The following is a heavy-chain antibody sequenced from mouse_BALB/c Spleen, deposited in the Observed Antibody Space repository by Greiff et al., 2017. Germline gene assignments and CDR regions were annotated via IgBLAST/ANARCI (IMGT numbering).Heavy chain of an antibody. CDR3: ATLGRKRHYFAY. Sequence: VMLVESGAELMKPGASVKISCKATGYTFSSYWIEWVKQRPGHGLEWIGEILPGSGSTNYNEKFKGKATFTADTSSNTAYMQLSSLTSEDSAVYYCATLGRKRHYFAYWGQGTTLTVSA. J-gene: IGHJ2*01. V-gene: IGHV1-9*01. CDR1: GYTFSSYW. CDR2: ILPGSGST. D-gene: IGHD4-1*01.